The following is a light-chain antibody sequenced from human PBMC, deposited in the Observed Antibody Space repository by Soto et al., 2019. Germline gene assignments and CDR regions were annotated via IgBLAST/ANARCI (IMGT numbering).Light chain of an antibody. Sequence: SYELTQPSSVSVAPGQTARITCGGNNIGGKSVHWYQQKPGQAPVLVVYDDADRPSGIPERFSGSKSGNTATLTISRVEAGDEADYYCQMWDSSSDLLDVFGTGTKLTVL. CDR1: NIGGKS. V-gene: IGLV3-21*02. CDR2: DDA. CDR3: QMWDSSSDLLDV. J-gene: IGLJ1*01.